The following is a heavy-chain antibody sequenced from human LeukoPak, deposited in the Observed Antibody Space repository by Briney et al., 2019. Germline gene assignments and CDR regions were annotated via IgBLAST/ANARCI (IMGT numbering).Heavy chain of an antibody. CDR1: GFTLSSFS. V-gene: IGHV3-64*02. CDR2: INYKGGTT. CDR3: ARVGPATAFDY. J-gene: IGHJ4*02. Sequence: GGSLRLSCAASGFTLSSFSMHWVRQSPGRGLEYVSAINYKGGTTYYADSVKGRFTISRDNSKNTLYLQMASLRDEDMGVYYCARVGPATAFDYWGRGTEVTVSS.